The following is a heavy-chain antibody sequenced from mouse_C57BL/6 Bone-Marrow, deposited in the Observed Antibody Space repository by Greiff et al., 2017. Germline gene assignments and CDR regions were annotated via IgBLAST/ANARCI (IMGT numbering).Heavy chain of an antibody. Sequence: VQLQQSGPGLVQPSQSLSITCTVSGFSLTSYGVHWVRPSPGTGLEWLGVIWRGGSTDYNAAFMSRLSITKDNSKSQVFFKMNSLQADDTAIYYCAKTDDGYYVWFAYWGQGTLVTVAA. CDR2: IWRGGST. D-gene: IGHD2-3*01. CDR1: GFSLTSYG. J-gene: IGHJ3*01. CDR3: AKTDDGYYVWFAY. V-gene: IGHV2-5*01.